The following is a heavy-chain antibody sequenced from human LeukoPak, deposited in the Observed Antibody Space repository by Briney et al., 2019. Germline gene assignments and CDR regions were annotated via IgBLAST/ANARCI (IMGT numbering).Heavy chain of an antibody. J-gene: IGHJ4*02. V-gene: IGHV4-59*12. Sequence: PSETLSLTCTVSGGSISSYYRSWIRQPPGKGLEWIGYIYYSGSTNYNPSLKSRVTISVDTSKNQFSLKLSSVTAADTAVYYCARGLVVRGVITRYYFDYWGQGTLVTVSS. CDR2: IYYSGST. D-gene: IGHD3-10*01. CDR1: GGSISSYY. CDR3: ARGLVVRGVITRYYFDY.